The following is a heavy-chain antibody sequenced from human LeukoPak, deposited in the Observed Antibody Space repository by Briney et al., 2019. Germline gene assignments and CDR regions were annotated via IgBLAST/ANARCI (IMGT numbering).Heavy chain of an antibody. CDR1: GFTFSIYW. J-gene: IGHJ3*02. Sequence: GGSLRLSCAASGFTFSIYWMHWVRQAPGKGLVWVSRINSDGSSTNYADSVKGRFTISRDNAKNTLYLQMNSLRAEDTAVYYCAREQICNGAGCYLHAFDIWRQGTMVTVSS. CDR2: INSDGSST. V-gene: IGHV3-74*01. CDR3: AREQICNGAGCYLHAFDI. D-gene: IGHD2-15*01.